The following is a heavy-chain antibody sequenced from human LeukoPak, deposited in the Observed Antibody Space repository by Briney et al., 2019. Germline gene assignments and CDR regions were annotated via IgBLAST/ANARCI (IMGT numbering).Heavy chain of an antibody. CDR1: GGSISSYY. J-gene: IGHJ4*02. CDR2: IYYSGST. CDR3: AHGEWELGSYY. Sequence: SETLSLTCTVSGGSISSYYWSWIRQPPGKGLEWIGYIYYSGSTNYNPSLKGRVTISVDTSKNQFSLKLSSVTAADTAVYYCAHGEWELGSYYWGQGTLVTVSS. D-gene: IGHD1-26*01. V-gene: IGHV4-59*08.